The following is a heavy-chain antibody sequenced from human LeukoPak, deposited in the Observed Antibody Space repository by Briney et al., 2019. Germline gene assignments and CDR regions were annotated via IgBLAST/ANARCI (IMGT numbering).Heavy chain of an antibody. CDR1: GGSISSYY. J-gene: IGHJ5*02. Sequence: SETLSLTCTVSGGSISSYYWSWIRQPPGKGLEWIGYIYYSGSTNYNPSLKSRVTISVDTSKNQFSLKLSPVTAADTAVYYCARQPLNWFDPWGQGTLVTVSS. CDR2: IYYSGST. V-gene: IGHV4-59*08. CDR3: ARQPLNWFDP.